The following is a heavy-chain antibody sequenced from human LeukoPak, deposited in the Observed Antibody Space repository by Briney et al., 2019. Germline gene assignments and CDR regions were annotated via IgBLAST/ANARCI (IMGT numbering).Heavy chain of an antibody. D-gene: IGHD3-3*01. Sequence: SETLSLTCAVYGGSFSGYYWSWIRQPPGKGLEWIGEINHSGSTNYNPSLKSRVTISVDMSKNHFSLKLSSVTAADTAVYFCARETILRAANWFDPWGQGTLVTVSS. CDR3: ARETILRAANWFDP. V-gene: IGHV4-34*01. CDR2: INHSGST. J-gene: IGHJ5*02. CDR1: GGSFSGYY.